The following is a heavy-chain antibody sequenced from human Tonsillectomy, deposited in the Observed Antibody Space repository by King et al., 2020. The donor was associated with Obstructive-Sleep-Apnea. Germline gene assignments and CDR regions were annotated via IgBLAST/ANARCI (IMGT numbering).Heavy chain of an antibody. Sequence: LQLQESGPGLVKPSGTLSLTCAVSGDSISSSNWWSWVRQPPGKGLEWIGEIFQSGSTNYNPSLKSRVTISVDKSKNQFSLKLNSVTVADTAMDYCARDLTVTLKAFDIWGQGTMVTVSS. CDR1: GDSISSSNW. V-gene: IGHV4-4*02. CDR2: IFQSGST. CDR3: ARDLTVTLKAFDI. D-gene: IGHD4-17*01. J-gene: IGHJ3*02.